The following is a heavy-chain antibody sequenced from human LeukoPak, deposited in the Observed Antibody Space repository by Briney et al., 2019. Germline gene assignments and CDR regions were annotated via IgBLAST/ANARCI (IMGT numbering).Heavy chain of an antibody. CDR3: ARLRYDFWSGYSQWFDP. CDR2: INHSGST. D-gene: IGHD3-3*01. Sequence: SETLSLTCAVYGGSFSGYYWSWIRQPPGKGLEWIGEINHSGSTNYNPSLKSRVTISVGTSKNQFSLKLSSVTAADTAVYYCARLRYDFWSGYSQWFDPWGQGTLVTVSS. V-gene: IGHV4-34*01. CDR1: GGSFSGYY. J-gene: IGHJ5*02.